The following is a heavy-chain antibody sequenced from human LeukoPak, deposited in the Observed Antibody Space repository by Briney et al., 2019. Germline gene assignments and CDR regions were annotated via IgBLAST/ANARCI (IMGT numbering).Heavy chain of an antibody. D-gene: IGHD3-22*01. CDR2: IRSNSDGGTI. CDR1: GFTFSAYA. V-gene: IGHV3-15*01. Sequence: AGGSLRLSCAASGFTFSAYAVRWVRQAPGKGLEWVGRIRSNSDGGTIDYAAPVKGRFTLSRDDSKTTLYLQMNSLQTEDTAVYYGATDFYDSTWGQGTLVTVSS. CDR3: ATDFYDST. J-gene: IGHJ5*02.